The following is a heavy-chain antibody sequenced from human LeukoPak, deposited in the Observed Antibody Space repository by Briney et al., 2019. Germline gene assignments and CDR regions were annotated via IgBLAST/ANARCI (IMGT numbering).Heavy chain of an antibody. J-gene: IGHJ4*02. CDR3: AKCLYSYGPPHFDF. CDR2: LNRNGDKT. D-gene: IGHD5-18*01. Sequence: GGSLRLSCAASGFNFDGYGMNWVRQAPGKGLEWVAGLNRNGDKTGYADSVKGRFIIPRDKTKNTLYLQMKSLRAEDTAVYYCAKCLYSYGPPHFDFWGQGTLVTVSS. V-gene: IGHV3-20*04. CDR1: GFNFDGYG.